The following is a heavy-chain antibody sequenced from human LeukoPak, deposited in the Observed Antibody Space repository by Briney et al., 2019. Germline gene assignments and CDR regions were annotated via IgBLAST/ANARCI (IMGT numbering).Heavy chain of an antibody. Sequence: ASVKVSCKASGYTFTNYGISWVRQAPGQGPEWMGWISGYNGKTNYAQKFQGRVTMTTDTSTSTAYMDLRSLRSDDTAVYYCAGDDYGGYVSYLQHWGQGTLVIVSS. J-gene: IGHJ1*01. V-gene: IGHV1-18*01. D-gene: IGHD4-17*01. CDR2: ISGYNGKT. CDR3: AGDDYGGYVSYLQH. CDR1: GYTFTNYG.